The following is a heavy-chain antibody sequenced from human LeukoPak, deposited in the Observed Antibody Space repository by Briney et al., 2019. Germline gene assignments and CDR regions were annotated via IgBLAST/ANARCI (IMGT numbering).Heavy chain of an antibody. V-gene: IGHV3-23*01. D-gene: IGHD1-7*01. CDR2: ISGSGGST. J-gene: IGHJ6*04. Sequence: GGSLRLSCAASGFTVSSNYMSWVRQAPGKGLEWVSAISGSGGSTYYADSVKGRFTISRDNSKNTLYLQMNSLRAEDTAVYYCAKVATTYYYYGMDVWGKGTTVTVSS. CDR3: AKVATTYYYYGMDV. CDR1: GFTVSSNY.